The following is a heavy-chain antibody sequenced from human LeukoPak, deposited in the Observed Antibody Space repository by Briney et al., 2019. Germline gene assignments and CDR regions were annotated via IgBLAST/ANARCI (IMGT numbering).Heavy chain of an antibody. CDR1: GYTFTSYG. V-gene: IGHV1-18*01. CDR2: ISAYNGNT. CDR3: AGDSYCSGGSCYSESSDY. D-gene: IGHD2-15*01. Sequence: ASVKVSCKASGYTFTSYGISWVRQAPGQGLEWMGWISAYNGNTNYAQKLQGRVTMTTDTSTSTAYMELRSLRSDDTAVYYCAGDSYCSGGSCYSESSDYWGQGTLVTVSS. J-gene: IGHJ4*02.